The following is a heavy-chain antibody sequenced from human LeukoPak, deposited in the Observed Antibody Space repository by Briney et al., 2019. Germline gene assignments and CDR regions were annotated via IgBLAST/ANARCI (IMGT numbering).Heavy chain of an antibody. CDR2: ISWNSGSI. V-gene: IGHV3-9*01. D-gene: IGHD6-13*01. Sequence: GRSLRLSCAASGFTFDDYAMHWVRQAPGKGLEWVSGISWNSGSIGYADSVKGRFTISRDNAKNSLYLQMNSLRAEDAALYYCAKDLFGSSWPFIDSVLGYWGQGTLVTVSS. J-gene: IGHJ4*02. CDR3: AKDLFGSSWPFIDSVLGY. CDR1: GFTFDDYA.